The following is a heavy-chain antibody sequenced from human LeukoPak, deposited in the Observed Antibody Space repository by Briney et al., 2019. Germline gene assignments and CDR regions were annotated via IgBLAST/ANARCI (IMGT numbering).Heavy chain of an antibody. V-gene: IGHV4-34*01. CDR1: GGSFSGYY. CDR2: INHSGST. D-gene: IGHD6-13*01. CDR3: AGGGIAAAGLDY. J-gene: IGHJ4*02. Sequence: SETLSLTCAVYGGSFSGYYWSWIRQPPGKGLGWIGEINHSGSTNYNPSLKSRVTISVDTSKNQFSLKLSSVTAADTAVYYCAGGGIAAAGLDYWGQGTLVTVSS.